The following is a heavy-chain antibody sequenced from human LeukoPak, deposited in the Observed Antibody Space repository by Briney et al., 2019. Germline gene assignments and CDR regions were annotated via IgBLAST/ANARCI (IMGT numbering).Heavy chain of an antibody. Sequence: GGSLRLSCAASGFTFSSYSMNWVPQAPGKGLEWVSSISSSSSYIYYADSVKGRFTISRDNAKNSLYLQMNSLRAEDTAVYYCARDRRSPQDNWFDPWGQGTLVTVSS. CDR1: GFTFSSYS. D-gene: IGHD6-13*01. CDR3: ARDRRSPQDNWFDP. V-gene: IGHV3-21*01. J-gene: IGHJ5*02. CDR2: ISSSSSYI.